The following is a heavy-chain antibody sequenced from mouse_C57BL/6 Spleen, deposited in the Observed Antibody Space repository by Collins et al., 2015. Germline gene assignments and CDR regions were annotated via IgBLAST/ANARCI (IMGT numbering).Heavy chain of an antibody. CDR2: INTYSGVP. J-gene: IGHJ3*01. D-gene: IGHD2-4*01. V-gene: IGHV9-3*01. Sequence: QIQLVQSGPELKKPGETVKISCKASGYTFTTYGMSWVKQAPGKGLKWMGWINTYSGVPTYADDFKGRFAFSLETSASIAYLQINNLKNEDTATYFCARGDYDGVAWFAYWGQGTLVTVSA. CDR3: ARGDYDGVAWFAY. CDR1: GYTFTTYG.